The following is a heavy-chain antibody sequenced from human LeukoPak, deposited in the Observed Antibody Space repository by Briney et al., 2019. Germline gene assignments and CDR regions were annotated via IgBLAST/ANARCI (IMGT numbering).Heavy chain of an antibody. Sequence: GGSLRLSCAASGFTFSSYAMSWVRQAPGRRLEWVSTISGIGGSTYYADSVKGRFTISRDNSKNTLYLQMNSLRAEDTAVYYCAKVGGYSYGYFDYWGQGTLVTVSS. D-gene: IGHD5-18*01. CDR2: ISGIGGST. V-gene: IGHV3-23*01. J-gene: IGHJ4*02. CDR3: AKVGGYSYGYFDY. CDR1: GFTFSSYA.